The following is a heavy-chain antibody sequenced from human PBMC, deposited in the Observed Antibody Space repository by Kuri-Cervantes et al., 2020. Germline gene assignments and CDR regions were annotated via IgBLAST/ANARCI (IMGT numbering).Heavy chain of an antibody. J-gene: IGHJ5*02. D-gene: IGHD3-10*01. CDR2: ISWNSGSI. V-gene: IGHV3-9*01. CDR1: GFTFDDYA. CDR3: ARGRYHFASGSYNYFDP. Sequence: GGSLRLSCAASGFTFDDYAMHWVRQAPGKGLEWVSGISWNSGSIGYADSVKGRFTISRDNAKNSLYLQMNSLRAEDTAVYYCARGRYHFASGSYNYFDPWGQGLLVPVSS.